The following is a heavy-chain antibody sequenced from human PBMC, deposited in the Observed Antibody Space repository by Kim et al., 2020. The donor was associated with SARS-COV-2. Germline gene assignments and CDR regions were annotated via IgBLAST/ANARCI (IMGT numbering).Heavy chain of an antibody. CDR3: ARRDTTYGMDV. J-gene: IGHJ6*02. D-gene: IGHD5-18*01. Sequence: RYSPSFQGQVTISADKSISTAYLQWSSLKASDTAMYYCARRDTTYGMDVWGQGTTVTVSS. V-gene: IGHV5-51*01.